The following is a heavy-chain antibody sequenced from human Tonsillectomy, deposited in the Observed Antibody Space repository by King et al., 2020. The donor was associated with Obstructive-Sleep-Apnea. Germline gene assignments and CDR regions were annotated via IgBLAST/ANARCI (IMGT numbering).Heavy chain of an antibody. CDR1: GGSISSYY. CDR3: ASYYDSSGCYVGNWFDP. Sequence: VQLQESGPGLVKPSETLSLTCTVSGGSISSYYWSWIRQPPGKGLEWIGYIYYTGSTNYNPSLKSRVTISVDTSKNQLSLKLSSVTAADTAVYYCASYYDSSGCYVGNWFDPWGQGTLVTVSS. V-gene: IGHV4-59*08. D-gene: IGHD3-22*01. J-gene: IGHJ5*02. CDR2: IYYTGST.